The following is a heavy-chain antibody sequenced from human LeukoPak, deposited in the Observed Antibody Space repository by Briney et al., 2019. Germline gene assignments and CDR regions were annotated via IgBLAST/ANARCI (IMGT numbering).Heavy chain of an antibody. Sequence: PSETLSLPRTVSGCSIRSYDWSSVREPPGEGLEWIGYIYYSGSTNYNPSLKSRVTISVDTSKNQFSLKLSSVTAADTAVYYCARLGRTSYWYFDLWGRGTLVTVSS. D-gene: IGHD2-2*01. J-gene: IGHJ2*01. CDR2: IYYSGST. CDR1: GCSIRSYD. V-gene: IGHV4-59*08. CDR3: ARLGRTSYWYFDL.